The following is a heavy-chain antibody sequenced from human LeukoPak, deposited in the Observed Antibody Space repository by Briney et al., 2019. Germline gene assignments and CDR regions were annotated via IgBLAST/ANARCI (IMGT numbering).Heavy chain of an antibody. Sequence: GVSLRLSCAASGFTFSSYSMNWVRQAPGKGLEWVSSISSSSSYIYYADSVKGRFTISRDNAKNSLYLQMNSLRAEDTAVYYCARGPAAMVNFDYWGQGTLVTVSS. D-gene: IGHD5-18*01. J-gene: IGHJ4*02. CDR1: GFTFSSYS. CDR3: ARGPAAMVNFDY. CDR2: ISSSSSYI. V-gene: IGHV3-21*01.